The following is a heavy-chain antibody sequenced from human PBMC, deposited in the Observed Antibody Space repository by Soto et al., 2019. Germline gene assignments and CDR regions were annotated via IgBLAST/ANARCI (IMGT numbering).Heavy chain of an antibody. CDR3: ARLGVLRFLEWSSSYYYYYGMDV. D-gene: IGHD3-3*01. CDR1: GGSISSSSYY. V-gene: IGHV4-39*01. CDR2: IYYSGST. Sequence: SETLSLTCTVSGGSISSSSYYWGWIRQPPGKGLEWIGSIYYSGSTYYNPSLKSRVTISVDTSKNQFSLKLSSVTAADTAVYYCARLGVLRFLEWSSSYYYYYGMDVWGQGTTVTVS. J-gene: IGHJ6*02.